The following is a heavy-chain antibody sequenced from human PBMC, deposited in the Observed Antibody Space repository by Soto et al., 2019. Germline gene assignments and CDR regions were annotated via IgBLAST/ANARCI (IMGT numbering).Heavy chain of an antibody. D-gene: IGHD6-13*01. CDR1: GYPFTSFG. V-gene: IGHV1-18*04. Sequence: XSVKVSCKASGYPFTSFGIGWVRRAPGQGLEWMGWISAYNGNTNYAQKLQGRVTMTTDTSTSTAYMELRSLRSDDTAVYYCARDTIEAAGICWFDPWGQGTLVTVSS. CDR3: ARDTIEAAGICWFDP. J-gene: IGHJ5*02. CDR2: ISAYNGNT.